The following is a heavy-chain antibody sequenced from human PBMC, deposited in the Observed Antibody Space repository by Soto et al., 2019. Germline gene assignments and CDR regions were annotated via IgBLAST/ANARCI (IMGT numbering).Heavy chain of an antibody. CDR2: IYWDGEK. CDR3: ARRQSIMIRGANAFDI. V-gene: IGHV2-5*02. D-gene: IGHD3-10*01. Sequence: QITLKESGPTLVQPTQTLTLTCSFSGFSLITTGAGVGWISQPPGKAPEWLALIYWDGEKRYSPALKSRLTITKDSSKNQVVLTMTNMDPVDTATYYCARRQSIMIRGANAFDIWGQGTFLSVSS. CDR1: GFSLITTGAG. J-gene: IGHJ3*02.